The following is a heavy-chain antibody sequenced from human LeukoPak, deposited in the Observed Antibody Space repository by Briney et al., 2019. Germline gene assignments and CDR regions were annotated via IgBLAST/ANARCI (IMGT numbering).Heavy chain of an antibody. V-gene: IGHV3-53*01. CDR1: GVTASSSY. J-gene: IGHJ4*02. Sequence: PGGSLRLSCAASGVTASSSYMSWVRQAPGKGLEWVSTMYSGGSTYYGDYVKGRFTISRDSSKSTLYLQMNTLRVEDSAVYFCARDTTMVDRGQGTLVTVSS. CDR2: MYSGGST. D-gene: IGHD3-10*01. CDR3: ARDTTMVD.